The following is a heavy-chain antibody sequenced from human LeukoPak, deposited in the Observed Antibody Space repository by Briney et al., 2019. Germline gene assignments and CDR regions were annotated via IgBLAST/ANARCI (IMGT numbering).Heavy chain of an antibody. CDR3: AKDYGNYYESGGLDR. CDR1: GFTFKSYA. V-gene: IGHV3-30*02. CDR2: IHYDGSNK. D-gene: IGHD3-22*01. Sequence: GGSLTLSCAASGFTFKSYARHWVRQAPGKGLEWVAVIHYDGSNKYYVDSVKGRFTISRDNSKNTVHLQVNSLRSEDTAVYYCAKDYGNYYESGGLDRWGQGTLVTASS. J-gene: IGHJ5*02.